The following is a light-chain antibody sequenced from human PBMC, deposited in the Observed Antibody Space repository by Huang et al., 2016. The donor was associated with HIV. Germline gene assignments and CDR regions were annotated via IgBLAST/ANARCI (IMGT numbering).Light chain of an antibody. CDR2: TSS. V-gene: IGKV1-39*01. Sequence: DIWLTQSPSSLSASVGDRVTITCRASQTISSYLNWYQHKPGKAPKVVIYTSSRLQSGVPSRFTVSGSGTDYTLTISNLQPEDLATYYCQQSYAAPYTFGQGTKLEIK. CDR1: QTISSY. J-gene: IGKJ2*01. CDR3: QQSYAAPYT.